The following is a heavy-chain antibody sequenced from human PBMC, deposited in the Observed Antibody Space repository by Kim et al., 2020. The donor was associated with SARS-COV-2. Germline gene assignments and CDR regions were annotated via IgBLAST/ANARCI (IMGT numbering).Heavy chain of an antibody. J-gene: IGHJ6*02. CDR3: ARDRKRVSSLSGYYLEYYYYGMDV. D-gene: IGHD3-22*01. CDR1: GFTFSSYE. V-gene: IGHV3-48*03. Sequence: GGSLRLSCAASGFTFSSYEMNWVRQAPGKGLEWVSYISSSGSTIYYADSVKGRFTISRDNAKNSLYLQMNSLRAEDTAVYYCARDRKRVSSLSGYYLEYYYYGMDVWGQGTTVTVSS. CDR2: ISSSGSTI.